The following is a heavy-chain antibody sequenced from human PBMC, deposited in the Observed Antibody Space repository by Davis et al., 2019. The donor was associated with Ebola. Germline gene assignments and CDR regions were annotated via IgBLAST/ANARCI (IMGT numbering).Heavy chain of an antibody. V-gene: IGHV3-66*01. CDR3: VKGGLATRAFDN. Sequence: GESLKISCAASGFTVSSNYMSWVRQAPGKGLEWVSVIYSGGSTYYADSVKGRFTISRDNSKNTLYLQMNSLRAEDTAMYFCVKGGLATRAFDNWGQGTLVTVSS. CDR1: GFTVSSNY. J-gene: IGHJ4*02. D-gene: IGHD4-23*01. CDR2: IYSGGST.